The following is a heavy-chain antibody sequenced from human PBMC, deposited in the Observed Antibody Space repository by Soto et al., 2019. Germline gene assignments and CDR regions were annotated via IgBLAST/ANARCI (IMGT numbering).Heavy chain of an antibody. CDR2: IFRSGNT. CDR1: GGSISSSTYY. D-gene: IGHD3-10*01. Sequence: PSETLSLTCTVSGGSISSSTYYWGWIRQPPGKGLEWIGSIFRSGNTFYNPSLKSRLTISVDTSKNQFSLKLSSVTAADTAVYYCARGTEYPGVISQDYWGQGTLVTVSS. V-gene: IGHV4-39*07. CDR3: ARGTEYPGVISQDY. J-gene: IGHJ4*02.